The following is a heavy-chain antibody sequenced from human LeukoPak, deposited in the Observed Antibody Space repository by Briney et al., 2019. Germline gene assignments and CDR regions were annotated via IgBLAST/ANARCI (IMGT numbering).Heavy chain of an antibody. D-gene: IGHD6-6*01. CDR1: GGTFSSYA. CDR2: IIPILGIA. Sequence: ASVKVSCKASGGTFSSYAISWVRQAPGQGLEWMGRIIPILGIANYAQKFQGRVTITADKSTSTAYMELSSLRSEDTAVYYCSYSSSEYFDYWGQGTLVTVSS. CDR3: SYSSSEYFDY. V-gene: IGHV1-69*04. J-gene: IGHJ4*02.